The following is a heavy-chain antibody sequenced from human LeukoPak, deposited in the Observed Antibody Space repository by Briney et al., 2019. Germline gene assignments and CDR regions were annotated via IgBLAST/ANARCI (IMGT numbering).Heavy chain of an antibody. V-gene: IGHV3-23*01. Sequence: GGSLRLSCAASGFTFDTYAMSWVRQAPGKGLEWVSTIGSTEAYYADSVKGRFTISRDNRQNTVYLQMTSLRAEDTAVYFCAKDAIRGNGIYDAFDIWGQGTRVTVSS. D-gene: IGHD3-10*01. CDR1: GFTFDTYA. CDR2: IGSTEA. CDR3: AKDAIRGNGIYDAFDI. J-gene: IGHJ3*02.